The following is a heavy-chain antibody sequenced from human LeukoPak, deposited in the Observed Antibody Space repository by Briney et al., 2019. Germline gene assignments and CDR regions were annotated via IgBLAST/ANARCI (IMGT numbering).Heavy chain of an antibody. Sequence: GGSLRLSCAASGFTFSSYNMNWVRQAPGKGLEYVSTISSNGGSTYHADSVKGRFTISRDNSKNTLYLQMSSLRAEDTAVYYCVRPGGVAGIYSAFDYWGQGTLVTVSS. J-gene: IGHJ4*02. CDR1: GFTFSSYN. CDR2: ISSNGGST. CDR3: VRPGGVAGIYSAFDY. D-gene: IGHD6-19*01. V-gene: IGHV3-64D*06.